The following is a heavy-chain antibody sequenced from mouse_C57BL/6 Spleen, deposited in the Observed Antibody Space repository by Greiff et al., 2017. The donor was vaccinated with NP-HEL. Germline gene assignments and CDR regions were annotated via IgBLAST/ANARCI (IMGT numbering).Heavy chain of an antibody. J-gene: IGHJ1*03. CDR1: GFTFSDYY. CDR3: ARGELYWDGYFDV. V-gene: IGHV5-16*01. Sequence: EVQRVESEGGLVQPGSSMKLSCTASGFTFSDYYMAWVRQVPEKGLEWVANINYDGSSTYYLDSLKSRFIISRDNAKNILYLQMSSLKSEDTATYYCARGELYWDGYFDVWGTGTTVTVSS. D-gene: IGHD4-1*01. CDR2: INYDGSST.